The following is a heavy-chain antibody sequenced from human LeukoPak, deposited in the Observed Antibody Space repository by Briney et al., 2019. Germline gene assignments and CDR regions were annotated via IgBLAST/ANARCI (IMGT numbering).Heavy chain of an antibody. CDR2: INTNGSEK. Sequence: GGSLRLSCSASGFTFSSRWMNWVRQVPGKGLEWVAIINTNGSEKNYVDSVKGRFTISRDNAKNSLYLQMNSLRAEDTAMYYCARSNSGPDYWGQGTLVIVPS. V-gene: IGHV3-7*01. CDR1: GFTFSSRW. J-gene: IGHJ4*02. D-gene: IGHD4-23*01. CDR3: ARSNSGPDY.